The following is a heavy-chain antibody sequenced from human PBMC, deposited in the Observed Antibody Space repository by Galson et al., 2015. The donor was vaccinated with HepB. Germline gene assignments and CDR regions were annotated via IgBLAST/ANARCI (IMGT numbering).Heavy chain of an antibody. D-gene: IGHD2-2*01. Sequence: SVKVSCKASGYTFTSYGISWVRQAPGQGLEWMGWINPNSGGTNYAQKFQGRVTMTRDTSISTAYMELSRLRSDDTAVYYCARDRGGQDIVVVPAAADYWGQGTLVTVSS. CDR2: INPNSGGT. J-gene: IGHJ4*02. CDR1: GYTFTSYG. V-gene: IGHV1-2*02. CDR3: ARDRGGQDIVVVPAAADY.